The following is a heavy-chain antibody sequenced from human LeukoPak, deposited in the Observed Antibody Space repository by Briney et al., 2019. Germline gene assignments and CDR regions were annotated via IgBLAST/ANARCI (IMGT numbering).Heavy chain of an antibody. J-gene: IGHJ4*02. D-gene: IGHD3-10*02. V-gene: IGHV3-48*04. CDR2: ISGSSGII. Sequence: PGGSLRLSCAASGFTFNTYTMNWVRQAPGKGLEWVSYISGSSGIIDYADSVRGRFTISRDSGRKSVYLQMNSLTTDDTAFYFCAKELDTMFFDYWGQGALVTVSS. CDR3: AKELDTMFFDY. CDR1: GFTFNTYT.